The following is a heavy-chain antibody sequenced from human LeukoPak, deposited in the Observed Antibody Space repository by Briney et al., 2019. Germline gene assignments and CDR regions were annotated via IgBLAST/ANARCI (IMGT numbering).Heavy chain of an antibody. CDR1: GYTFTSYG. CDR2: IIPIFGTA. Sequence: SVKVSCKASGYTFTSYGISWVRQAPGQGLEWMGGIIPIFGTANYAQKFQGRVTITADKSTSTAYMELSSLRSEDTAVYYCARGGQQLVLRGWFDPWGQGTLVTVSS. D-gene: IGHD6-13*01. CDR3: ARGGQQLVLRGWFDP. V-gene: IGHV1-69*06. J-gene: IGHJ5*02.